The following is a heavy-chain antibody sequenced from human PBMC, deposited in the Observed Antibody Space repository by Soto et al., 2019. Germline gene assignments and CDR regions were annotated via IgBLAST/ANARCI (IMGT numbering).Heavy chain of an antibody. D-gene: IGHD3-10*01. Sequence: ASVNVSCKASGYSFSGYGIGWLRQAPGQGLEWMGWISAYNGNTNYAQKLQGRVTMTTDTSTSTAYMELRSLRSDDTAVYYCARGATYVSGSYHWGQGTLVTVS. V-gene: IGHV1-18*01. J-gene: IGHJ4*02. CDR2: ISAYNGNT. CDR3: ARGATYVSGSYH. CDR1: GYSFSGYG.